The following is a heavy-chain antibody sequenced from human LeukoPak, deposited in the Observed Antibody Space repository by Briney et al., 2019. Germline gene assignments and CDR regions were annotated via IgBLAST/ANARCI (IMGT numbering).Heavy chain of an antibody. CDR1: GFTFSSYA. V-gene: IGHV3-23*01. J-gene: IGHJ4*02. D-gene: IGHD1-14*01. CDR2: ISNSGGTT. CDR3: AKATGYLL. Sequence: GGSLRLSCAASGFTFSSYAMSWVRQAPGKGLEWVSTISNSGGTTYYADSVKGRFTISRDDSENALYLQMNSLRAEDTAVYYCAKATGYLLWGQGTLVTVSS.